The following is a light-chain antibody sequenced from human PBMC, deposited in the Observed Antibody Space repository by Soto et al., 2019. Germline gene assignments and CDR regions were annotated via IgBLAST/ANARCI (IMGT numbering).Light chain of an antibody. J-gene: IGKJ4*01. CDR3: QQRSNWPPLT. Sequence: DIQMTQSPSSLSASVGDRVTITCRASRSIGNYLNWYQQKPESAPNLLIYLTSSLQSGVPSRFSGSGSGTEFTLTISSLQPDDFAVYYCQQRSNWPPLTFGGGTKVDIK. CDR2: LTS. CDR1: RSIGNY. V-gene: IGKV1-39*01.